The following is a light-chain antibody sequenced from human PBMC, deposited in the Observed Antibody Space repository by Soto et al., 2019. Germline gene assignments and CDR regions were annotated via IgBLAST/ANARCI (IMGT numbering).Light chain of an antibody. Sequence: EIVLTQSPGTLSVSAGERATLSCRASQSVSSYIAWYQQKPGQAPRLLIYGASSRATGIPDRFSGSGSGTDCTLTISRLQHEDFAVYYCQQCGSSPITFGQGTRLEIK. CDR2: GAS. J-gene: IGKJ5*01. CDR3: QQCGSSPIT. CDR1: QSVSSY. V-gene: IGKV3-20*01.